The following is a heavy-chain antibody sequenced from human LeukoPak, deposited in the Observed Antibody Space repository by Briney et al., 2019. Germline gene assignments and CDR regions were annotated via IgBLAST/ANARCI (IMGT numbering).Heavy chain of an antibody. CDR2: IIPILGIA. Sequence: GASVTVSCKASGGTFSSYAISWVRQAPGQGLEWMGGIIPILGIANYAQKFQGRVTITADKSTSTAYMELSSLRSEDTAVYYCASRSGYYYDSSGYSNWFDPWGQGTLVTVSS. J-gene: IGHJ5*02. D-gene: IGHD3-22*01. CDR1: GGTFSSYA. CDR3: ASRSGYYYDSSGYSNWFDP. V-gene: IGHV1-69*10.